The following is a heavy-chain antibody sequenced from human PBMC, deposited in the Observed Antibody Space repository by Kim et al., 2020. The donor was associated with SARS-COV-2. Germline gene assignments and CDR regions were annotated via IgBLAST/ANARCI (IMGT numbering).Heavy chain of an antibody. J-gene: IGHJ4*02. V-gene: IGHV3-30*18. D-gene: IGHD1-26*01. Sequence: GGSLRLSCAASGFTFSSYGMHWVRQAPGKGLEWVAVISYDGSNKYYADSVKGRFTISRDNSKNTLYLQMNSLRAEDTAVYYCAKEKTLVGSYSDWGQGTL. CDR1: GFTFSSYG. CDR2: ISYDGSNK. CDR3: AKEKTLVGSYSD.